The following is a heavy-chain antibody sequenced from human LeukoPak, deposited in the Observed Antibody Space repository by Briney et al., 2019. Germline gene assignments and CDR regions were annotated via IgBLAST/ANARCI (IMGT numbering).Heavy chain of an antibody. CDR3: ARAADRYSSGKRDWFDP. V-gene: IGHV3-7*02. CDR1: AFTFSSSW. CDR2: INEDGSKK. D-gene: IGHD6-19*01. J-gene: IGHJ5*02. Sequence: GGSLRLSCVASAFTFSSSWMNWVRQAPGKGLEWVANINEDGSKKSYVDSVKGRFTISRDNAKNSLYLQMNSLRAEDTAVYYCARAADRYSSGKRDWFDPWGQGTLVTVSS.